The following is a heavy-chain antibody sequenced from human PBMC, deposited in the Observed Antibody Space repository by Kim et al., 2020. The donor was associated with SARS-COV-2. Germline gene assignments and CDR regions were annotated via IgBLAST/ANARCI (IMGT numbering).Heavy chain of an antibody. CDR2: ISGSGSKT. V-gene: IGHV3-48*03. J-gene: IGHJ3*02. CDR1: GFTFSSYE. Sequence: GGSLRLSCAASGFTFSSYEMNWVRQAPGKGLEWVSYISGSGSKTYYADSVKGRFTISRDNAKNSLYLQMNSLRAEDTAVYYCARDSGDPPDDAFDIWGRGTMVTVSS. CDR3: ARDSGDPPDDAFDI. D-gene: IGHD2-21*02.